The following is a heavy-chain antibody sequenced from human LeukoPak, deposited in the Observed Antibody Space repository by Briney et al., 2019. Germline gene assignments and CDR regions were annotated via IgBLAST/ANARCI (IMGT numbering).Heavy chain of an antibody. Sequence: PGGSLRLSCAASGFTFSSFAMSWVRQAPGKGLEWVSAISGSGGSTYYADSVKGRFTISRDNSKNTLYLQMNSLRAEDTAVYYCAKDSGSIAAAAAQKGGQGTLVTVSS. CDR1: GFTFSSFA. D-gene: IGHD6-13*01. CDR3: AKDSGSIAAAAAQK. J-gene: IGHJ4*02. V-gene: IGHV3-23*01. CDR2: ISGSGGST.